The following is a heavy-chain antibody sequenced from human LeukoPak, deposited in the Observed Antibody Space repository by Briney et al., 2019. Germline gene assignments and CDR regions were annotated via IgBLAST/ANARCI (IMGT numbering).Heavy chain of an antibody. D-gene: IGHD2-15*01. Sequence: PSETLSLTCTVSGGSISSSSYYWGWIRQPPGKGLEWIGSIYYSGSTYYNPSLKSRVTISVDTSKNQFSLKLSSVTAADTAVYYCARRIDCSGGSCYWEYFDYWGQGTLVTVSS. J-gene: IGHJ4*02. V-gene: IGHV4-39*01. CDR1: GGSISSSSYY. CDR3: ARRIDCSGGSCYWEYFDY. CDR2: IYYSGST.